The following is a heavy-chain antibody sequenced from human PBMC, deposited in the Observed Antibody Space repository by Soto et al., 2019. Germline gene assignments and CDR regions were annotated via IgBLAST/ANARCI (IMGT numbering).Heavy chain of an antibody. J-gene: IGHJ4*02. Sequence: QVHLQESGPGLVKPSGTLSLTCAVSGGSISSTNWWTWVRQPPGKGLDWIGEIHHSGSANYNPSLKSRVTISVDKSNNQFSLRLNSVTAADTAVYYCARGGTGSIDYWGQGTLVTVSS. V-gene: IGHV4-4*02. D-gene: IGHD1-26*01. CDR2: IHHSGSA. CDR1: GGSISSTNW. CDR3: ARGGTGSIDY.